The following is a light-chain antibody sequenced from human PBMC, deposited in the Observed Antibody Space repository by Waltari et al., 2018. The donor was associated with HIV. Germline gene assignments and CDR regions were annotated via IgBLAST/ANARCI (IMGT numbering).Light chain of an antibody. CDR1: SSNIGAGYD. J-gene: IGLJ2*01. Sequence: HSLLTQPPSVSGAPGQRVTISCTGSSSNIGAGYDVHWYQKYPGTAPKLLIFQNINRPSAVPVRFSGSKSVTSASLVITGLQAEDEADYYCQSYDRRLMWVFGGGTSLTV. V-gene: IGLV1-40*01. CDR3: QSYDRRLMWV. CDR2: QNI.